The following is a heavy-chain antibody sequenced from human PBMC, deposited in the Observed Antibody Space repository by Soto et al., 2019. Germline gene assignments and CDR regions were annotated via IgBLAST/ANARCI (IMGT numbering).Heavy chain of an antibody. CDR2: MNPNSGNT. J-gene: IGHJ6*03. D-gene: IGHD2-8*01. V-gene: IGHV1-8*01. Sequence: ASVKVSCKASGYTFTSYDINWVRQATGQGLEWMGWMNPNSGNTGYAQKFQGRVTMTRNTSISTAYMELSSLRSEDTAVYYCARVHSPHCTNGVCYFHYYYYMDVWGKGTTVTVSS. CDR3: ARVHSPHCTNGVCYFHYYYYMDV. CDR1: GYTFTSYD.